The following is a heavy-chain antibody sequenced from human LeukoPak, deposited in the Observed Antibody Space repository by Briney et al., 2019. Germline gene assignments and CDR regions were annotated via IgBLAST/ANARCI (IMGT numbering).Heavy chain of an antibody. CDR3: AKDRQWLGESEFDY. CDR1: GFTFSSYG. D-gene: IGHD6-19*01. V-gene: IGHV3-23*01. Sequence: GGTLRPSCAASGFTFSSYGMSWVRQAPGKGLEWVSAISGSGGSTYYADSVKGRFTISRDNSKNTLYLQMNSLRAEDTAVYYCAKDRQWLGESEFDYWGQGTLVTVSS. CDR2: ISGSGGST. J-gene: IGHJ4*02.